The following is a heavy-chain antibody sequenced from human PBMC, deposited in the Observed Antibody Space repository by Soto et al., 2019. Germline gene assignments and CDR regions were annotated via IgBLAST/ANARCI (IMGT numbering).Heavy chain of an antibody. CDR1: GFTFSRYW. D-gene: IGHD1-26*01. Sequence: PGGSLRLSCAASGFTFSRYWMSWVRQAPGKGLEWVAKIKEDGSEKYYVDSVKGRFTISRDNAENSLSLQMNSLRAEDTAVYYCAREGASSGYYGMDVWGQGTTVTVS. CDR2: IKEDGSEK. J-gene: IGHJ6*02. V-gene: IGHV3-7*05. CDR3: AREGASSGYYGMDV.